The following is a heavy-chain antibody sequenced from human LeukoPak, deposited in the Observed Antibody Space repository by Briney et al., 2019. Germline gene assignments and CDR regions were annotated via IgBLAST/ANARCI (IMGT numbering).Heavy chain of an antibody. CDR3: ARQDYATNPDY. J-gene: IGHJ4*02. CDR2: IYYSGST. CDR1: GASIDSYY. D-gene: IGHD4-17*01. V-gene: IGHV4-39*01. Sequence: SETLSLTCTICGASIDSYYWGWIRQPPGKGLEWIGSIYYSGSTYYNPSLKSRVTISVDASNNHFSLMLSSVTAADTAVYYCARQDYATNPDYWGQGTLVTVSS.